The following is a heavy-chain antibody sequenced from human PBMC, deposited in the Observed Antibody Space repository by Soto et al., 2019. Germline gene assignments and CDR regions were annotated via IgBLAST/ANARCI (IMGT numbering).Heavy chain of an antibody. CDR1: GDIFSGYS. J-gene: IGHJ4*02. D-gene: IGHD5-12*01. Sequence: QVQLVKSGAEVKRPGSSVKVSCKTSGDIFSGYSISWVRQAPGQGLGWMGGIIPIFGTTDYAQRFHGRVTITADKSTTTVYMDLYSLKSEDTAVYYCARDLGSGYDPGDYWGQGTLVTVSS. V-gene: IGHV1-69*14. CDR2: IIPIFGTT. CDR3: ARDLGSGYDPGDY.